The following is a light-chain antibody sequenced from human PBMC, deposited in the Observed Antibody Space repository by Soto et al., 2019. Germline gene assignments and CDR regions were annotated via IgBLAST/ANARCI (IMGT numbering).Light chain of an antibody. CDR1: QSLRHSNGSIY. CDR2: LAS. V-gene: IGKV2-28*01. J-gene: IGKJ2*01. Sequence: DIVMTQSPLSLPVTPGEPASISCRSSQSLRHSNGSIYLDWYLQKPGQSPQLLIYLASNRASGVPDRFSGSGSSTDFTLEISRVEAEDVGGYYCMQALQTPLYSFGQGTKLEIK. CDR3: MQALQTPLYS.